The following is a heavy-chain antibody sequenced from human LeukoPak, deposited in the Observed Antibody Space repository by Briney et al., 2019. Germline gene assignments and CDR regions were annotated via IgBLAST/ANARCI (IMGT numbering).Heavy chain of an antibody. CDR3: ARGWEGSSVVRGLYYFDY. D-gene: IGHD6-6*01. V-gene: IGHV4-34*01. CDR1: RGSFSGFF. Sequence: SETLSLTCAVYRGSFSGFFWTWVRQPPGKGLEWIGDITPGGSTNYNSSLKSRLSTSLDSSRNQFSLKLSSVTAADTAVYYCARGWEGSSVVRGLYYFDYWGQGTLVTVSS. J-gene: IGHJ4*02. CDR2: ITPGGST.